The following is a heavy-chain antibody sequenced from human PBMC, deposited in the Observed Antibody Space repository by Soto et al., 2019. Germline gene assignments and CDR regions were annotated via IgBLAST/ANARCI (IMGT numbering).Heavy chain of an antibody. CDR2: ITGSSETT. J-gene: IGHJ4*02. CDR3: ARDCARTSGSVWKL. D-gene: IGHD6-25*01. Sequence: EVQLLESGGGLVQPGESLRLSCAASGCTFSNYAMTWVRQAPGKGLEWVSGITGSSETTYYADSVKGRFTISRDNSKNTVSLQMNGLRAEDSAVYYCARDCARTSGSVWKLWGQGTLVTASP. V-gene: IGHV3-23*01. CDR1: GCTFSNYA.